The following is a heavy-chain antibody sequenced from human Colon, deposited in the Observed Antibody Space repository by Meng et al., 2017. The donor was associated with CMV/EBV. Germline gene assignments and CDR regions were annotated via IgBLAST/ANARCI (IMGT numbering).Heavy chain of an antibody. Sequence: SFKASRSTFTGYQSPCVRQAPGRGLVWMGWINPNKGGPTYEQKFKVRVTVTRDTSISTVYMDLNSLTSDDTAVYYCARAGDDYFDLWGQGTLVTVSS. CDR3: ARAGDDYFDL. CDR2: INPNKGGP. CDR1: RSTFTGYQ. D-gene: IGHD5-24*01. J-gene: IGHJ4*02. V-gene: IGHV1-2*02.